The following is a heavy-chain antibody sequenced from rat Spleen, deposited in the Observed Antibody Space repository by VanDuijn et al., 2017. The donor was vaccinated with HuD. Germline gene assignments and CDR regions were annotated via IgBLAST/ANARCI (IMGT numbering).Heavy chain of an antibody. J-gene: IGHJ2*01. V-gene: IGHV5S23*01. CDR1: GFTFSNAA. Sequence: EVQLVESGGGLVQPKESLKISCAASGFTFSNAAMYWVRQAPGKGLEWIASISTGGGNTYYRDSVKGRFTISRDNAKSTLYLQMDSLRSEDTATYYCARQGYYDGSYYYGYYFDYWGQGVMVTVSS. CDR2: ISTGGGNT. D-gene: IGHD1-12*02. CDR3: ARQGYYDGSYYYGYYFDY.